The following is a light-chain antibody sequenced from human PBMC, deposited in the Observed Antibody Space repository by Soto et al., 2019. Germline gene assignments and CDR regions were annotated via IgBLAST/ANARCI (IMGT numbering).Light chain of an antibody. V-gene: IGLV1-40*01. CDR3: KSYDSSMSGSV. CDR2: GNS. J-gene: IGLJ1*01. Sequence: QCLLIREPSVSGAPGKRVHISCTGNSSNIGPGYDVHWYQQRPGTAPKLLFYGNSNRPSGVPDRCSGSKYVTSASLAITGLQAEDEADYYCKSYDSSMSGSVFGTGTKVTVL. CDR1: SSNIGPGYD.